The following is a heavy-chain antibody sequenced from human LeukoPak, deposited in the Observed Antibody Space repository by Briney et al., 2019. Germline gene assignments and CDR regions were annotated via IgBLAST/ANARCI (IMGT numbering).Heavy chain of an antibody. CDR3: ARDRRTVGAVDY. CDR1: SGSISSGGYY. V-gene: IGHV4-31*03. Sequence: PSETLSLTCTVSSGSISSGGYYWSWIRQHPGKGLEWIGYIYYSGSTYYNPSLKSRVTISVDTSKNQFSLKLSSVTAADTAVYYCARDRRTVGAVDYWGQGTLVTVSS. D-gene: IGHD1-26*01. CDR2: IYYSGST. J-gene: IGHJ4*02.